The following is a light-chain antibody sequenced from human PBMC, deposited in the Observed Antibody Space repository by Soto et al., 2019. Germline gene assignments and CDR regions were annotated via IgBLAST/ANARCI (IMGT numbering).Light chain of an antibody. Sequence: QSALTQPASVSGSPGQSIAISCTGTSSDVGGYNYVSWYQQSPGKAPKLMIYVVTNRPSGVSNRFSGSKSGNTASLTISGLQAEDEADYFCCSYTGNSYVFGTGTKVTVL. CDR1: SSDVGGYNY. CDR2: VVT. CDR3: CSYTGNSYV. J-gene: IGLJ1*01. V-gene: IGLV2-14*01.